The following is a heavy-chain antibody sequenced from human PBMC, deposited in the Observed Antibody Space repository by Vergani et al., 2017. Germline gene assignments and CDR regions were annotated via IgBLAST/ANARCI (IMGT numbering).Heavy chain of an antibody. CDR1: GGTFSSYA. Sequence: QVQLVQSGAEVKKPGSSVKVSCKASGGTFSSYAISWVRQAPGQGLEWMGGIIPIFGTANYAQKFQGRVTIAADESTNTAYMERSSLRSEDTAVYYCAGTAARSYYYYYYGMDVWGQGTTVTVSS. CDR2: IIPIFGTA. J-gene: IGHJ6*02. V-gene: IGHV1-69*12. CDR3: AGTAARSYYYYYYGMDV. D-gene: IGHD2-2*01.